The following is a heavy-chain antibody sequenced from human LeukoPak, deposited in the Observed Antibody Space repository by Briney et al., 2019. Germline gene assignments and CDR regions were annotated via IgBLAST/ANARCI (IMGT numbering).Heavy chain of an antibody. V-gene: IGHV6-1*01. CDR1: GDSVSSKSAA. J-gene: IGHJ4*02. D-gene: IGHD6-13*01. Sequence: SQTLSLTCAISGDSVSSKSAAWTWIRQSPSRGLEWLGSTYYRSKWHNDYAVSVKSRITVNPDTSENQFSLQLTSVTPEDTAVYYCASLAADKQNDYWGQGTLVTVSS. CDR2: TYYRSKWHN. CDR3: ASLAADKQNDY.